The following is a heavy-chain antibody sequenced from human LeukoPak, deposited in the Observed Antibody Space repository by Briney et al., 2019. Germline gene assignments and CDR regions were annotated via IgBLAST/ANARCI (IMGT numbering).Heavy chain of an antibody. Sequence: GGSLRLSCAASGFTFDGYAMHWVRQAPGKGLEWVSGISWNSGSIGYADSVKGRFTISRDNAKNSLYLQMNSLRAEDTALYYCAKDQGAAAGYYYYYGMDVWGQGTTVTVSS. CDR3: AKDQGAAAGYYYYYGMDV. CDR1: GFTFDGYA. CDR2: ISWNSGSI. J-gene: IGHJ6*02. D-gene: IGHD6-13*01. V-gene: IGHV3-9*01.